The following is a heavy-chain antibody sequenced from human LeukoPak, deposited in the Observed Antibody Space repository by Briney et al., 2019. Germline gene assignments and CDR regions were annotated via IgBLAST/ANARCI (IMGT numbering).Heavy chain of an antibody. V-gene: IGHV3-72*01. D-gene: IGHD1-26*01. CDR3: TTSRVGVTTRPFDFGD. J-gene: IGHJ4*02. Sequence: PGGSLRLSCAASGFTFSDHYMDWVRQAPGKGLEWVGRTRDKAKSHATEYAASVKGRFTISRDDSKNSLYLQMNSLKTEDTAVYYCTTSRVGVTTRPFDFGDWGQGTLVTVSS. CDR2: TRDKAKSHAT. CDR1: GFTFSDHY.